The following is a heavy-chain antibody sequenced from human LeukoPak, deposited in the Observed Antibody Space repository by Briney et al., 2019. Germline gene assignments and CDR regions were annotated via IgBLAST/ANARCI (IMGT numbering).Heavy chain of an antibody. CDR1: GFIFNSYG. Sequence: GASLRLSCSGSGFIFNSYGINWVRQAPGKGLEWVAYISSSTSNIFYADSVKGRFTISRDHAKDSVLLQMNSLRVEDTALYFCARDGVMAETPFYFDSWGQGALVTVSS. CDR2: ISSSTSNI. D-gene: IGHD2-21*01. CDR3: ARDGVMAETPFYFDS. V-gene: IGHV3-48*01. J-gene: IGHJ4*02.